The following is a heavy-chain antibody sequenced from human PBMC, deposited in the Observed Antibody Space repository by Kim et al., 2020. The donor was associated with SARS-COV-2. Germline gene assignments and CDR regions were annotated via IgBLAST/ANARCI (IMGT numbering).Heavy chain of an antibody. V-gene: IGHV6-1*01. CDR3: AREGWLVGFDY. J-gene: IGHJ4*02. CDR2: YN. D-gene: IGHD6-19*01. Sequence: YNDYATTVKSRININPDTSKNQFSRHLNPVTPEDTAVYYCAREGWLVGFDYWGQGTLVTVSS.